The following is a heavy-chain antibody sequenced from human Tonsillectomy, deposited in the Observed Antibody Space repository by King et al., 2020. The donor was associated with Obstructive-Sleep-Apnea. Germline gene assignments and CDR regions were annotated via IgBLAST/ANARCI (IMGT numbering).Heavy chain of an antibody. CDR3: ARVGYYGSGNNDPV. J-gene: IGHJ4*02. CDR2: IYYSGST. Sequence: QLQESGPGLVKPSETLSLTCTVSGGSISSFYWGWIRQPPGKGLEWIGDIYYSGSTNYNSSLKSRVTISIDTSRNQFSLKLNSVTAADTAVYYCARVGYYGSGNNDPVWGQGTLVIVSS. D-gene: IGHD3-10*01. CDR1: GGSISSFY. V-gene: IGHV4-59*01.